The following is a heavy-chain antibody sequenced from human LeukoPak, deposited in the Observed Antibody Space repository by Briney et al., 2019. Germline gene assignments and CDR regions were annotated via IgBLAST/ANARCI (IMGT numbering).Heavy chain of an antibody. V-gene: IGHV3-74*01. Sequence: GGSLRLSCAASGFTFRTYWMHWVRQTPGQGLVWVSRINSDGSTTNYADSVKGRFTVSRDNAQNTLYLQMSSLRAEDTAVYYCARAENYYFEYWGQGALVTVSS. CDR2: INSDGSTT. D-gene: IGHD2/OR15-2a*01. CDR1: GFTFRTYW. J-gene: IGHJ4*02. CDR3: ARAENYYFEY.